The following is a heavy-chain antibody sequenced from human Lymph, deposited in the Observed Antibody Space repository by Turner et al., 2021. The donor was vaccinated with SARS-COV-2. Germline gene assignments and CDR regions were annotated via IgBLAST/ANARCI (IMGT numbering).Heavy chain of an antibody. CDR2: FEPEDGET. CDR3: ATGPYDFWSGPSPGYYGMDV. V-gene: IGHV1-24*01. Sequence: QVQLVQSGAEVKKPGASVKVSCKVSGYTLTEVSMHWVRQAPGKGLEWRGGFEPEDGETIYAQKFQGRVTMTEDTSTDTAYMELSSLRSEDTAVYYCATGPYDFWSGPSPGYYGMDVWGQGTTVTVSS. J-gene: IGHJ6*02. CDR1: GYTLTEVS. D-gene: IGHD3-3*01.